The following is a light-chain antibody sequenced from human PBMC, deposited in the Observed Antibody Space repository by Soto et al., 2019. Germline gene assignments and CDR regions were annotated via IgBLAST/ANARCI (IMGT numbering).Light chain of an antibody. CDR3: SSYAGSNGV. J-gene: IGLJ1*01. CDR1: SSDVGGYNY. Sequence: ALTQPPSASGSPGQSVTISCTGTSSDVGGYNYVSWYQQHPGKAPKLMIYEVSKRPSGVPDRFSGSKSGNTASLTVSGLQAEDEADYYCSSYAGSNGVFGTGTKVTVL. V-gene: IGLV2-8*01. CDR2: EVS.